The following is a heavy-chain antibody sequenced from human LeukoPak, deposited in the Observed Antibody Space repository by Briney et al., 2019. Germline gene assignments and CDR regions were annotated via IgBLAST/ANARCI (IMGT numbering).Heavy chain of an antibody. D-gene: IGHD3-22*01. CDR2: IRKDGSEK. V-gene: IGHV3-7*01. CDR3: ARDLYRIVVVPHYFDY. J-gene: IGHJ4*02. Sequence: GGSLRLSCAASGFTFSSYWMSWVRQAPGKGLEWVANIRKDGSEKYYVDSVKGRFTISRDNAKNSLYLQMNSLRAEDTAVYYCARDLYRIVVVPHYFDYWGQGTLVTVSS. CDR1: GFTFSSYW.